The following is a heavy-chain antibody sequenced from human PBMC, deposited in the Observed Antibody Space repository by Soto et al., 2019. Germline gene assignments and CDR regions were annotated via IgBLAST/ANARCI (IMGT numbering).Heavy chain of an antibody. V-gene: IGHV4-34*01. Sequence: SETLSLTCSVYGGSFSGYYWSWIRQPPGKGLEWIGEINHSGSTNYNPSLKSRVTISVDTSKNQFSLKLSSVTAADTAVYYCARVTLYYYYYYMDVWGKGTTVTVSS. CDR3: ARVTLYYYYYYMDV. CDR1: GGSFSGYY. J-gene: IGHJ6*03. CDR2: INHSGST.